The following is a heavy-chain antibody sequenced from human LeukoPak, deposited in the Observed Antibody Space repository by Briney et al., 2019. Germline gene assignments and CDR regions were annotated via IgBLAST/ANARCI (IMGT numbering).Heavy chain of an antibody. CDR2: ISYDGSNK. D-gene: IGHD1-26*01. V-gene: IGHV3-30*04. J-gene: IGHJ6*02. CDR1: GFTFSNHA. CDR3: AKATAHYYGMDV. Sequence: GGSLRLSCVTSGFTFSNHAMHWVRQAPGKGLEWVAVISYDGSNKYYADSVKGRFTISRDNSKNTLYLQMNSLRAEDTAVYYCAKATAHYYGMDVWGQGTTVTVSS.